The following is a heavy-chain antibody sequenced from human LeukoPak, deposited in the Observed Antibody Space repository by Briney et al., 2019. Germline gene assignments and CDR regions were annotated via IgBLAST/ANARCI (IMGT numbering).Heavy chain of an antibody. CDR1: GFTFSDYY. Sequence: PGGSLRLSCAASGFTFSDYYMSWIRQAPGKGLEWVSYINSSGSTIYYAYPVNGRFTISKENTKNSLYMQIYRTSAETTADYFTARAIITGFWDYWGQGNLVTVSS. CDR2: INSSGSTI. CDR3: ARAIITGFWDY. J-gene: IGHJ4*02. V-gene: IGHV3-11*01. D-gene: IGHD3-10*01.